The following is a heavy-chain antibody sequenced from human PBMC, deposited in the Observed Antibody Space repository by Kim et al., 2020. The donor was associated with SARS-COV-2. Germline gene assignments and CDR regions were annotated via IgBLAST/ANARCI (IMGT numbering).Heavy chain of an antibody. CDR1: GYTFTNYA. V-gene: IGHV1-3*01. J-gene: IGHJ4*01. D-gene: IGHD3-3*01. CDR3: ARDRHYDFWSGYYFDY. Sequence: ASVKVSCKASGYTFTNYAMHWVRQAPGQRLEWMGWINAGNGNTKYSQKFQGRVTFTRDTYASTAYMELSSLRSEDTAVYYCARDRHYDFWSGYYFDYWG. CDR2: INAGNGNT.